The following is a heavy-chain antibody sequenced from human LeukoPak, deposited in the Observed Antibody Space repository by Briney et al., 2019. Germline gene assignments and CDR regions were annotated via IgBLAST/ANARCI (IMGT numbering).Heavy chain of an antibody. CDR3: ATNWSDFDY. Sequence: SETLSLTCSVSGYSISSGPYWGWIRQPPGQGLEWIASIYLGGTTYYTPSLKSRVTISVDTSKNQLSLRLSSVTAADTAVYYCATNWSDFDYWGPGTLVTVSS. J-gene: IGHJ4*02. V-gene: IGHV4-38-2*01. D-gene: IGHD1-1*01. CDR1: GYSISSGPY. CDR2: IYLGGTT.